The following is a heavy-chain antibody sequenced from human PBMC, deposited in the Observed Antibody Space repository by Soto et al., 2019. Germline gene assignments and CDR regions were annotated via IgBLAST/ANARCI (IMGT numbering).Heavy chain of an antibody. V-gene: IGHV3-30-3*01. CDR3: ARAVSGFDY. J-gene: IGHJ4*02. Sequence: QVQLVESGGGVVQPGRSLRLSCAASGFTFSSYAMHWVRQAPGKGLEWVAVISYDGSNKYYADSVKGRFTISRDNSKNALYLQMNSLRAEDTAVDYCARAVSGFDYWGQGTLVTVSS. D-gene: IGHD2-8*01. CDR1: GFTFSSYA. CDR2: ISYDGSNK.